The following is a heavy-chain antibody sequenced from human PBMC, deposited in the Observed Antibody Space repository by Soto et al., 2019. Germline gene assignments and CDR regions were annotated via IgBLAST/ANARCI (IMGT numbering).Heavy chain of an antibody. Sequence: ELQLXQSGAVVKKPGESVKISCQGSESSFNSYWIGWVRQMPGKGLEWMGIIFPGDSDIRDSPSFQGQVXXSXXXYXXXXXXXXXXLXASDTXMYYXARHRSSGLDASDIWGQGX. D-gene: IGHD6-19*01. V-gene: IGHV5-51*01. CDR3: ARHRSSGLDASDI. CDR2: IFPGDSDI. CDR1: ESSFNSYW. J-gene: IGHJ3*02.